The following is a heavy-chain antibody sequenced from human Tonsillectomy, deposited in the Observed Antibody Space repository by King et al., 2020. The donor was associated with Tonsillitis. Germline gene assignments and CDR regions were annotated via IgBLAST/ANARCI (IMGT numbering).Heavy chain of an antibody. CDR1: GFTFSSSA. J-gene: IGHJ4*02. CDR2: ISGSGGRT. CDR3: AKVDPFDY. V-gene: IGHV3-23*04. Sequence: EVQLVESGGGLVQPGGSLRLSCAASGFTFSSSAMSWVRQAPGKGLEWVSAISGSGGRTYYADSVKGRFTISRDNSKSTLYLQMISLRVEDTAVYYCAKVDPFDYWGQGTLVTVSS. D-gene: IGHD3/OR15-3a*01.